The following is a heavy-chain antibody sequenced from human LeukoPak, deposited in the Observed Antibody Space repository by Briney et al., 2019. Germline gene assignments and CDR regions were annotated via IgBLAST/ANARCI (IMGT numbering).Heavy chain of an antibody. J-gene: IGHJ4*02. CDR1: GFTFSSYA. CDR3: AKGLTYYYDSSGYLGDY. V-gene: IGHV3-23*01. CDR2: ISGSGGST. D-gene: IGHD3-22*01. Sequence: GGSLRLSCAASGFTFSSYAMSWVRQAPGEGLEWVSAISGSGGSTYYADSVKGRFTISRDNSKNTLYLQMNSLRAEDTAVYYCAKGLTYYYDSSGYLGDYWGQGTLVTVSS.